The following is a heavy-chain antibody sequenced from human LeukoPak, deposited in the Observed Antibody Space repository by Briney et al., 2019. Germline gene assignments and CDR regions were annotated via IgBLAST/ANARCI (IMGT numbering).Heavy chain of an antibody. CDR1: GFTFSSYA. CDR3: ARDWGSY. CDR2: ISYDGSNK. J-gene: IGHJ4*02. Sequence: PGGSLRLSCAASGFTFSSYAMHRVRQAPGKGLEWVAVISYDGSNKYYADSVKGRFTISRDNSKNTLYLQMNSLRAEDTAVYYCARDWGSYYGQGTLVTVSS. V-gene: IGHV3-30-3*01. D-gene: IGHD3-16*01.